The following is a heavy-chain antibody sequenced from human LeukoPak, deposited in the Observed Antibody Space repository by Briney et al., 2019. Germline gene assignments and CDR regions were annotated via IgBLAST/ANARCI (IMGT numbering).Heavy chain of an antibody. CDR1: AGSFSNYY. V-gene: IGHV4-34*01. D-gene: IGHD4-17*01. CDR2: IYHSGST. J-gene: IGHJ4*02. CDR3: ARGSFDYGDYQIFDY. Sequence: PSETLSLTCAVYAGSFSNYYWSWIRQPPGKGLEWIGEIYHSGSTNYNPSPKSRVTISVDTSKNQFSLRLSSVTAADTAMYYCARGSFDYGDYQIFDYWGQGTLVTVSS.